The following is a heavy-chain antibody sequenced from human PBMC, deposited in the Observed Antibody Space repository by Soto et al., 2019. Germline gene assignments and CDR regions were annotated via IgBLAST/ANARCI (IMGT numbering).Heavy chain of an antibody. CDR2: IGASSTET. CDR1: GFIFSDYY. D-gene: IGHD2-15*01. J-gene: IGHJ6*02. CDR3: ARVLRYCSGDTCFDHYYYYGMDV. V-gene: IGHV3-21*01. Sequence: PGGSLRLSCAASGFIFSDYYMNWVRQAPGKGLEWVSSIGASSTETYYADSVKGRFTISRDNAKNSLYLQMNSLRAEDTAVYYCARVLRYCSGDTCFDHYYYYGMDVWGQGTTVTVSS.